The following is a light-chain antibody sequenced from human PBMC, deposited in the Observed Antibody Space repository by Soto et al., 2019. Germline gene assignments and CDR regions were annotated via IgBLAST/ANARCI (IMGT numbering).Light chain of an antibody. J-gene: IGKJ1*01. CDR1: QGISDY. CDR2: AAS. Sequence: DIQMTQSPSSLSASVGDRVTITCRASQGISDYLVWYQQKPGKVPKLLIYAASTLQSGVPSRFSGTGSGTDFTLTISSLQPEDVATYYCQKYNSAPRTFGQGTKVEIK. V-gene: IGKV1-27*01. CDR3: QKYNSAPRT.